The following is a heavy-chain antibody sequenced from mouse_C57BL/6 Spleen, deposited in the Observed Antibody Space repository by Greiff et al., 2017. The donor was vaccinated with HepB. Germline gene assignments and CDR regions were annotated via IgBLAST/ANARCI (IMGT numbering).Heavy chain of an antibody. CDR1: GYAFSSSW. CDR2: IYPGDGDT. Sequence: VQLQQSGPELVKPGASVKISCKASGYAFSSSWMNWVKQRPGKGLEWIGRIYPGDGDTNYNGKFKGKATLTADKSSSTAYMQLSSLTSEDSAVYFCARWDEFAYWGQGNMVTVSA. CDR3: ARWDEFAY. J-gene: IGHJ3*01. V-gene: IGHV1-82*01. D-gene: IGHD4-1*01.